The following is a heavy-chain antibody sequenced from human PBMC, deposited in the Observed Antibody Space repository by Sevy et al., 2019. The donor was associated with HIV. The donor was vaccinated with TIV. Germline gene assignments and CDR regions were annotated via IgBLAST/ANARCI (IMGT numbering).Heavy chain of an antibody. CDR2: INRRTDGGTT. CDR1: GITLSDAW. V-gene: IGHV3-15*01. D-gene: IGHD1-26*01. CDR3: APMGQNPQDHYYIYAMDV. J-gene: IGHJ6*02. Sequence: GGSLRLSCAASGITLSDAWVIWVRQAPGKGLEWVGHINRRTDGGTTDYAAPVKGRFTVSRDDSKDMVFLHMDSLKTEDTGVYFCAPMGQNPQDHYYIYAMDVWGQGTTVTVSS.